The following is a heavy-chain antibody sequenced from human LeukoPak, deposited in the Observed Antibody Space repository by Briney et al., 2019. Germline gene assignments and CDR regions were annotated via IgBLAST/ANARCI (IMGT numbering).Heavy chain of an antibody. V-gene: IGHV3-48*03. CDR3: AREGADGYNVGFDY. CDR2: IYSSGGNT. Sequence: GGSLRLSCAASGFTFSNEMNWVRQAPGKGLEWVSYIYSSGGNTYYADSVKGRFTISRDNAKNSLYLQMNSLRVEDTAVYYCAREGADGYNVGFDYWGQGTLVTVSS. D-gene: IGHD5-24*01. J-gene: IGHJ4*02. CDR1: GFTFSNE.